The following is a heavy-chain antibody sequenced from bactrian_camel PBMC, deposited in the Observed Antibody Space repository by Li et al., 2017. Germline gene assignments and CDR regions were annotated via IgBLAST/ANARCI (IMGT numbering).Heavy chain of an antibody. CDR1: GYRYSRLC. D-gene: IGHD6*01. CDR3: AEGRGSRGEHCYSLNY. J-gene: IGHJ4*01. Sequence: HVQLVESGGDSVQAGGSLRLSCAYSGYRYSRLCVAWFRQAPGKVREAVAAIDSDHSASYADSVKGRFTILKDNAKNAFYLQMNDLKPEDTAMYYCAEGRGSRGEHCYSLNYRGQGTQVTVS. CDR2: IDSDHSA. V-gene: IGHV3S53*01.